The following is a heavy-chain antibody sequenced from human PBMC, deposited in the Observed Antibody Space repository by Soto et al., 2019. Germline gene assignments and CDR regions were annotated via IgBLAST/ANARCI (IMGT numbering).Heavy chain of an antibody. CDR1: GFTFSDYY. Sequence: LRLSCAASGFTFSDYYMSWIRQAPGKGLEWVSYISSSGSTIYYADSVKGRFTISRDNARNSLYLQMNSLRTEDTAVYYCAREVQPVVRREYDCWGQGTLVTVSS. D-gene: IGHD1-1*01. J-gene: IGHJ4*02. CDR2: ISSSGSTI. V-gene: IGHV3-11*01. CDR3: AREVQPVVRREYDC.